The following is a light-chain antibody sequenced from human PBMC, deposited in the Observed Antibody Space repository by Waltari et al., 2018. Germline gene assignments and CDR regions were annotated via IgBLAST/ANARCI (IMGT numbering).Light chain of an antibody. CDR1: SGHSTNV. CDR3: QTGGHGTGV. V-gene: IGLV4-69*01. Sequence: QLVLTQSPSASASLGASVKLTCTLSSGHSTNVIAWLQKRPERGPRYLMKVNSDGSHNKGDGIPDRFSGSSSGAEHYLTISSLQSEDEADYYCQTGGHGTGVFGGGTKLTVL. CDR2: VNSDGSH. J-gene: IGLJ3*02.